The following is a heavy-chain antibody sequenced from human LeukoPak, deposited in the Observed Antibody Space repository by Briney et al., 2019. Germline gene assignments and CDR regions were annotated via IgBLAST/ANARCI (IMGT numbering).Heavy chain of an antibody. D-gene: IGHD3-10*01. CDR3: ARQLYNVWFGELLPFDY. J-gene: IGHJ4*02. CDR1: GGSISSSSYY. Sequence: SETLSLTCTVSGGSISSSSYYWGWIRQPPGKGLEWIGSIYYSGSTYYNPSLKSRVTISVDTSKNQFSLKLSSVTAADTAVYYCARQLYNVWFGELLPFDYWGQGTLVTISS. CDR2: IYYSGST. V-gene: IGHV4-39*01.